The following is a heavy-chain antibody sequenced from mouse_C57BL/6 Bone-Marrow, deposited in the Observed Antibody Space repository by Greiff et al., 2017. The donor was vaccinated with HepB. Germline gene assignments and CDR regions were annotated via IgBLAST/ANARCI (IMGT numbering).Heavy chain of an antibody. CDR2: IRSKSNNYAT. J-gene: IGHJ3*01. CDR1: GFSFNTYA. D-gene: IGHD2-10*01. CDR3: VSLLLWIFAY. V-gene: IGHV10-1*01. Sequence: EVKLMESGGGLVQPKGSLKLSCAASGFSFNTYAMNWVRQAPGKGLEWVARIRSKSNNYATYYADSVKDRFTISRDDSESMLYLQMNNLKTEDTAMYYCVSLLLWIFAYWGQGTLVTVSA.